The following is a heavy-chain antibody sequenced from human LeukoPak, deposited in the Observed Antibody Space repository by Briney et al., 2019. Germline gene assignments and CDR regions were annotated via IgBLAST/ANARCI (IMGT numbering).Heavy chain of an antibody. Sequence: SETLSLTCTVSGHSISTGYYWGWIRQPPGKGLQWIGNIYQTGSTYYNPSLKSRVTISLDTSKNQFSLKLNSVTAADTAVYYCARDHPHYYYYMDVWGKGTTVTVSS. CDR2: IYQTGST. V-gene: IGHV4-38-2*02. J-gene: IGHJ6*03. CDR1: GHSISTGYY. CDR3: ARDHPHYYYYMDV.